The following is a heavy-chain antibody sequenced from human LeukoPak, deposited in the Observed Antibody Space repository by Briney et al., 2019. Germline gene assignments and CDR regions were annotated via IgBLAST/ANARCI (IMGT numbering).Heavy chain of an antibody. D-gene: IGHD6-13*01. J-gene: IGHJ4*02. Sequence: SGTLSLTCAAYGGSFSAYYWSWIRQPPGKGLKWMGDINHSGSTNYNPSLKSRVTISVATSKNQFSLRLSSVTAADTAVFYCARGSSWYDFEYWGQGTLVTVSS. CDR3: ARGSSWYDFEY. CDR1: GGSFSAYY. V-gene: IGHV4-34*01. CDR2: INHSGST.